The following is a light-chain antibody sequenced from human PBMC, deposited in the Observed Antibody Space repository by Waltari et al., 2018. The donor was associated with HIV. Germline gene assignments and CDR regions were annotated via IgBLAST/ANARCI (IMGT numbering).Light chain of an antibody. CDR2: EVS. Sequence: QSALTQPASVSGSPGQSITIPCTGTNSDVGRYNHVSWYQQPPGKAPKLMIYEVSNRPSGISNRFSGYKSGNTASLTISGLQAEDEADYYCSSYTGASTPWVFGGGTKLTVL. CDR3: SSYTGASTPWV. V-gene: IGLV2-14*01. J-gene: IGLJ3*02. CDR1: NSDVGRYNH.